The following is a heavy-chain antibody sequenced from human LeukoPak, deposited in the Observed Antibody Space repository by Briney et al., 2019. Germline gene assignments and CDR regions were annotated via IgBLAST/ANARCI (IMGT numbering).Heavy chain of an antibody. CDR1: GFMFSAYA. V-gene: IGHV3-48*04. CDR3: ARENGYRLDY. D-gene: IGHD5-18*01. CDR2: ISSSSSSI. Sequence: GGSLRLSCAATGFMFSAYAMNWVRQAPGKGLEWISYISSSSSSIYYADSVKGRFTISRDNARTSLYLQMDSLRVDDTAVYFCARENGYRLDYWGQGSLVSVSS. J-gene: IGHJ4*02.